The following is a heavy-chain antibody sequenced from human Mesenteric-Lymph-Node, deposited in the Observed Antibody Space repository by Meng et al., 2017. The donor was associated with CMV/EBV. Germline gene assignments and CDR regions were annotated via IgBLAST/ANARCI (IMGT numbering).Heavy chain of an antibody. CDR2: MNPASGNT. J-gene: IGHJ4*02. V-gene: IGHV1-8*01. CDR3: ARGPYYYGAGSFGDC. CDR1: RYTFTTYD. Sequence: SRYTFTTYDINWVRQATGQGLEWMGWMNPASGNTDYAQKFQGRVTMTRNTSISTAYMELSSLRSEDTAVYYCARGPYYYGAGSFGDCWGQGTLVTVSS. D-gene: IGHD3-10*01.